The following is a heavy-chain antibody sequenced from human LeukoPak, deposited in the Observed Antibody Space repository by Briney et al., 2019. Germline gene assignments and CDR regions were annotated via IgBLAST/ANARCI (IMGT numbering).Heavy chain of an antibody. CDR2: ISYDGSNK. CDR1: GFTFSNYG. V-gene: IGHV3-30*18. D-gene: IGHD1-26*01. CDR3: AKDLLGGDSGSYYEVGELGMDV. J-gene: IGHJ6*02. Sequence: GGSLRLSCAGSGFTFSNYGMHWVRQAPGKGLEWVAVISYDGSNKYYADSVKGRFTISRDKSKNTLYLQMNSLRAEDTAVYYCAKDLLGGDSGSYYEVGELGMDVWGQGTTVTVSS.